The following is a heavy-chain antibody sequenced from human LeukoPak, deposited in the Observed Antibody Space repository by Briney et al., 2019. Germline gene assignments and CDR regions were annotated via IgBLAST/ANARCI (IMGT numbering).Heavy chain of an antibody. CDR1: GGSISSSSYY. D-gene: IGHD6-19*01. CDR3: ARDIGAVAGLTS. V-gene: IGHV4-39*07. CDR2: IYYSGST. J-gene: IGHJ3*01. Sequence: SETLSLTCTVSGGSISSSSYYWGWIRQPPGKGLEWIGSIYYSGSTYYNPSLKSRVTISVDTSKNQFSLKLSSVTAADTAVYYCARDIGAVAGLTSWGQGTMVTVSS.